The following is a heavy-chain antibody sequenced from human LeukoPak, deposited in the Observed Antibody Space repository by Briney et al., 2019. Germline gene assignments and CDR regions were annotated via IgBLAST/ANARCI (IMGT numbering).Heavy chain of an antibody. Sequence: GASVKVSCKASGYTFTSYGISCVRQAPGQGLEWMGWISAYNGNTNYAQKLQGRVTMTTDTSTSTAYMELSSLRFEDTAVYYCERESSGWYYLDYWGQGTLVTVSS. CDR2: ISAYNGNT. CDR3: ERESSGWYYLDY. D-gene: IGHD6-19*01. V-gene: IGHV1-18*01. CDR1: GYTFTSYG. J-gene: IGHJ4*02.